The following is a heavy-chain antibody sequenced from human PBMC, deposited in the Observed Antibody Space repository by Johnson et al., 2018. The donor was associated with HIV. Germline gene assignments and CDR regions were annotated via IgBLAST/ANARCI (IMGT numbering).Heavy chain of an antibody. Sequence: QEQLVESGGGLVQPGGSLRLSCAASGFTFSDYYMSWIRQAPGNLYYADSVKGRFTISRDNAKNSLFLQMNSLTAEDTAVYYCSRVVVVIAIGGTDAFDIWGQGTMVTVSS. V-gene: IGHV3-11*04. CDR3: SRVVVVIAIGGTDAFDI. CDR2: L. J-gene: IGHJ3*02. D-gene: IGHD2-21*01. CDR1: GFTFSDYY.